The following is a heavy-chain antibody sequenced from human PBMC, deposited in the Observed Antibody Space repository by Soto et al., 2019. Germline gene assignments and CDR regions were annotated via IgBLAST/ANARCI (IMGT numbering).Heavy chain of an antibody. CDR1: GGSISNGGYY. J-gene: IGHJ6*02. Sequence: SETLSLTCTVSGGSISNGGYYWSWIRQHPGKGLEWIGYIYYSGSTYYNPSLKSRVTISVDTSKNQFSLKLSSVTAADTAVYHCVKDGSRGSMDVWGQGTTVTVSS. V-gene: IGHV4-31*03. CDR2: IYYSGST. D-gene: IGHD3-16*01. CDR3: VKDGSRGSMDV.